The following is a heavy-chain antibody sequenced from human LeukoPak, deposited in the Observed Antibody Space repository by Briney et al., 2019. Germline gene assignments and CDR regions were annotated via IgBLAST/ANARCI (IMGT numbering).Heavy chain of an antibody. CDR3: ARGMEVVGATGAFDI. D-gene: IGHD1-26*01. V-gene: IGHV3-66*02. CDR2: IYSGGST. Sequence: GGSLSLSCAASVFTVSSNYMRWVRHAPGKGLECVSFIYSGGSTYYADSVKGRFTISRDNSKNTLYLQMNSLRAEDRAVYYCARGMEVVGATGAFDIWGEGTMVTVSS. CDR1: VFTVSSNY. J-gene: IGHJ3*02.